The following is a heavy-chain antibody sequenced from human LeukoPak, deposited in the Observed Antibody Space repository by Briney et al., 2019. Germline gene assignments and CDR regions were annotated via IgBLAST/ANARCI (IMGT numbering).Heavy chain of an antibody. J-gene: IGHJ4*02. CDR1: GGSISSSSYY. CDR2: IYYSGST. CDR3: ARLAGYFYDSSGSPKLSSLIDY. D-gene: IGHD3-22*01. V-gene: IGHV4-39*01. Sequence: PSETLSLTCTVSGGSISSSSYYWGWIRQPPGKGLEWIGSIYYSGSTYYNPSLKSRVTISVDTSKNQFSLKLSSVTAADTAVYYCARLAGYFYDSSGSPKLSSLIDYWGQGTLVTVSS.